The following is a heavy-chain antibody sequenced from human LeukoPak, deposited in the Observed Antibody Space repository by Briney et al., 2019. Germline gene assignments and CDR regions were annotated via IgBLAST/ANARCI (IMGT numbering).Heavy chain of an antibody. CDR1: GFTVSSNY. Sequence: QPGGSLRLSCAASGFTVSSNYMSWVHQAPGKGLEWVSVIYSGGSTYYADSVKGRFTISRDNSKNTLYLQMNSLRAEDTAVYYCARYHSGSFYDAFDIWGQGTMVTVSS. D-gene: IGHD1-26*01. CDR3: ARYHSGSFYDAFDI. CDR2: IYSGGST. V-gene: IGHV3-53*01. J-gene: IGHJ3*02.